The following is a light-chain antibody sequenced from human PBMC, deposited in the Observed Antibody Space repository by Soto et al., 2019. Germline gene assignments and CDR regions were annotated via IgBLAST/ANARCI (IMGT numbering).Light chain of an antibody. CDR2: DVS. Sequence: IVLTQSPATLSLSPGKRATLSCRASQNITNYLIWYQHKPGQAPRLLIYDVSNRATGIPARFSGSGSGTDFTLTISSREPENFAVYYCQQHLNGPRTCGQGTKVDIK. J-gene: IGKJ1*01. CDR1: QNITNY. CDR3: QQHLNGPRT. V-gene: IGKV3-11*01.